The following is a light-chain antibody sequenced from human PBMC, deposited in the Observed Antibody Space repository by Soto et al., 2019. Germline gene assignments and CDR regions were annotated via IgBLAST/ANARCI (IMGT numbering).Light chain of an antibody. CDR1: QSVSSSY. Sequence: EIVLTQSPGTLSLSPGERATLSCRASQSVSSSYLAWYQQKPGQAPRLLIYGACSRATGIPDRFSGSGSGTDFNLTISRLQPEDFAVYYCQQYGSSLPITFGQGTRLEIK. CDR2: GAC. V-gene: IGKV3-20*01. J-gene: IGKJ5*01. CDR3: QQYGSSLPIT.